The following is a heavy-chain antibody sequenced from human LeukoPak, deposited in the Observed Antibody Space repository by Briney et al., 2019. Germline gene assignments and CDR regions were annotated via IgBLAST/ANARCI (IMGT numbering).Heavy chain of an antibody. J-gene: IGHJ6*03. CDR1: GYTFTSYD. Sequence: GASVKVSCKASGYTFTSYDINWVRQATGQGLEWMGWMNPNSGNTGYAQKFQGRVTITRNTSISTAYMELSSLRSEDTAVYYYARGRLPPYSYYYYYYMDVWGKGTTVTVSS. V-gene: IGHV1-8*03. CDR3: ARGRLPPYSYYYYYYMDV. CDR2: MNPNSGNT. D-gene: IGHD6-25*01.